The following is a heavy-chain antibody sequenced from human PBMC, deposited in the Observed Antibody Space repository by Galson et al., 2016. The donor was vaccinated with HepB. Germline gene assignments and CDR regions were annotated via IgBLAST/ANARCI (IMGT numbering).Heavy chain of an antibody. Sequence: QSGAEVKKPGESLKISCQASGFTFTNRWIAWVRQMPGQGLEWMGIIYPRDSETKYNPAFQGQVTFSVDKSTNTAYLQFETLKASDTAMYYCARDGSGTLFLAMDVGGQGTTVTVSS. CDR1: GFTFTNRW. V-gene: IGHV5-51*01. CDR3: ARDGSGTLFLAMDV. D-gene: IGHD3-10*01. J-gene: IGHJ6*02. CDR2: IYPRDSET.